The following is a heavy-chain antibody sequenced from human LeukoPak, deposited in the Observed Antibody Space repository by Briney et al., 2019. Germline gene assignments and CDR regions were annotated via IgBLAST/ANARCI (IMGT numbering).Heavy chain of an antibody. J-gene: IGHJ3*02. CDR3: ARGGVGSFDT. D-gene: IGHD2-8*02. CDR1: GFIFTSYW. CDR2: IHNDGTTT. Sequence: GGSLRLSCAASGFIFTSYWIHWVRQAPGKGLVWVSRIHNDGTTTGYADSVKGRFAISRDNAKNTVYLQMNSLRAEDTAVYYCARGGVGSFDTWGQGTVVTVSS. V-gene: IGHV3-74*01.